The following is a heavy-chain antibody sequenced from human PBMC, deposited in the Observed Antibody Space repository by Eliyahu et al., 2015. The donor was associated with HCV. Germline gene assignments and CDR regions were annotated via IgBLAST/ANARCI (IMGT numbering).Heavy chain of an antibody. CDR2: XSTSGTT. V-gene: IGHV4-4*07. J-gene: IGHJ1*01. Sequence: QVQLEESGPGLVKSWATLSLTCTVSGGSMVXHYWNWIRQPAGKGLEWIGRXSTSGTTNYXPSLKSRATVSVDMSKNQFSLSLTSVTAADTAFYYCARGSPVLSVDAEYFQDWGQGTLVTVSS. CDR1: GGSMVXHY. D-gene: IGHD3-16*01. CDR3: ARGSPVLSVDAEYFQD.